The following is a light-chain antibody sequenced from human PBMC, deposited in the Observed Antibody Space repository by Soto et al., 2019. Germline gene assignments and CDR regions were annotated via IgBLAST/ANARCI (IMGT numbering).Light chain of an antibody. Sequence: DIVMTQSPDSLAVSLGERATINCKSSQSVLYSSNNKNYLAWYQQKPGQPPKLLIYWASTRESWVPDRFSSSVSGTDFTLTISILQAEDVAVYYCQQYYSTPPTFGQGTKVQIK. J-gene: IGKJ1*01. CDR3: QQYYSTPPT. CDR2: WAS. CDR1: QSVLYSSNNKNY. V-gene: IGKV4-1*01.